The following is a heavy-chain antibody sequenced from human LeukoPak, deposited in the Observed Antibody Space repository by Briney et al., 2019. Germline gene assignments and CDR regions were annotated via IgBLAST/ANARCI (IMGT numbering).Heavy chain of an antibody. Sequence: GGSLRLSCAASGFAISDYSMNWVRQVPGKGLEWVSYISSSSNKVYYADSVKGRFTISRDNAKNSLFLQMNSLRADDTAVYYCARNFYCGGDCAISYFDYWGQGTPVTVSP. D-gene: IGHD2-21*02. CDR1: GFAISDYS. CDR3: ARNFYCGGDCAISYFDY. V-gene: IGHV3-48*01. J-gene: IGHJ4*02. CDR2: ISSSSNKV.